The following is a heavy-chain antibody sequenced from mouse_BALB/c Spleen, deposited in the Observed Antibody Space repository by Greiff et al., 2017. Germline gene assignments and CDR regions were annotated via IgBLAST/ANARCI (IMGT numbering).Heavy chain of an antibody. D-gene: IGHD2-4*01. Sequence: QVQLKQSGAELVKPGASVKLSCKASGYTFTSYYMYWVKQRPGQGLEWIGEINPSNGGTNFNEKFKSKATLTVDKSSSTAYMQLSSLTSEDSAVYYCTRGTSTMITTLDAMDYWGQGTSVTVSS. CDR3: TRGTSTMITTLDAMDY. CDR1: GYTFTSYY. V-gene: IGHV1S81*02. CDR2: INPSNGGT. J-gene: IGHJ4*01.